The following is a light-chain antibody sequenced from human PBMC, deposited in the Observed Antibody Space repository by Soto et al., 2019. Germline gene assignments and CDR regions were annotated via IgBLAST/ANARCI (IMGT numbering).Light chain of an antibody. CDR1: SSDVGGYNY. V-gene: IGLV2-14*01. CDR2: DVS. CDR3: SSYTSSSTLVV. Sequence: QSVLTQPASVSGSPGQSITISCTGTSSDVGGYNYGSWYQQHPVKAPKLMIYDVSNRPSGVSNRVSGSKSGNTASLTIAGLQAEDEADYYCSSYTSSSTLVVFCGGTKLTVL. J-gene: IGLJ2*01.